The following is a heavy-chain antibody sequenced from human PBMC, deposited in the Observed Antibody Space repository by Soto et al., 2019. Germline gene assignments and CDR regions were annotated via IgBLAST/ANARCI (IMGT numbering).Heavy chain of an antibody. D-gene: IGHD6-19*01. V-gene: IGHV4-4*02. CDR3: ARRIGGWYPPHYYYGMDV. J-gene: IGHJ6*02. Sequence: QVQLQESGPGLVKPSGTLSLTCAVSGGSISSSNWWSWVRQPPGKGLEWIGEIYHSGSTNYNPSLESRVTISVDKSKNQFSLKLSSVTAADTAVYYCARRIGGWYPPHYYYGMDVWGQGTTVTVSS. CDR2: IYHSGST. CDR1: GGSISSSNW.